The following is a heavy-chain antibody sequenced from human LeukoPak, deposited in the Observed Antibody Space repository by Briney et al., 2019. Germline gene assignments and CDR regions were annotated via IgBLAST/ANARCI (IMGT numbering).Heavy chain of an antibody. V-gene: IGHV4-61*02. D-gene: IGHD4-17*01. CDR3: ARGVSSYGGYLYFDY. CDR1: GGSISSGTYY. Sequence: SQTLTLTCTVSGGSISSGTYYWSWIRQPAGKGLEWIGRIYTSGSTNYNPSLKSRVTMSVDTSKNQFSLKLSSVTAADTAVYYCARGVSSYGGYLYFDYWGQGTLVTVSS. CDR2: IYTSGST. J-gene: IGHJ4*02.